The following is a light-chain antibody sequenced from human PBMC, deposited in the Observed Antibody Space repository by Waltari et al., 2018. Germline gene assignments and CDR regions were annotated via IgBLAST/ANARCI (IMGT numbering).Light chain of an antibody. V-gene: IGLV1-44*01. CDR3: AAWDDSLNGRVV. CDR1: SSNTGRKT. CDR2: SIN. Sequence: QSVLTQPHSASGTPGQRVTIHCSGSSSNTGRKTVNWYQQLPGTAPKLLTYSINQRPPGVPDRFSGSKSGTSASLAISGLQSEDEADYYCAAWDDSLNGRVVFGGGTKLTVL. J-gene: IGLJ2*01.